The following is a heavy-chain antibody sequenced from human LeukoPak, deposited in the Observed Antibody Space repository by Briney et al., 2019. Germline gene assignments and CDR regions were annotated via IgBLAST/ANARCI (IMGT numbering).Heavy chain of an antibody. V-gene: IGHV3-7*01. CDR1: GFTFSSYW. J-gene: IGHJ5*02. CDR3: ARSGGGIAAARNWFDP. CDR2: IRPDGSDE. Sequence: GGSLRLSCVVSGFTFSSYWMSWVRQAPGKGLEWVANIRPDGSDEYYVDSVKGRFTISRDNAKNSLYLQMNSLRAEDTAVYYCARSGGGIAAARNWFDPWGQGTLVTVSS. D-gene: IGHD6-13*01.